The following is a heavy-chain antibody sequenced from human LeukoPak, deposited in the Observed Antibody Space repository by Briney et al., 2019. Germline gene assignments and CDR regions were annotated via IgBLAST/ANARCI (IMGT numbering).Heavy chain of an antibody. J-gene: IGHJ5*02. Sequence: GGSLRLSCAASGFTFSSYAIHWVRQAPGKGLEWVAVLSYDGSTTYYADSLKGRFTVSRDNSKNTLYLQMNSLRAEDTAVYYCARAATFWTGFYAFGSWGQGTLVTVSS. D-gene: IGHD3/OR15-3a*01. CDR1: GFTFSSYA. CDR2: LSYDGSTT. CDR3: ARAATFWTGFYAFGS. V-gene: IGHV3-30-3*01.